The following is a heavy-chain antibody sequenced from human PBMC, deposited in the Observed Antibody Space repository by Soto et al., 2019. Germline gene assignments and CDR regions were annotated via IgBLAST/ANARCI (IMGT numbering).Heavy chain of an antibody. D-gene: IGHD3-3*01. Sequence: SETLSLTCTFSGGSISSSHYYLNWIRQPPGKGLEWIGEINHTGGTHYNPSLKSRVTMSVDTSKNQFSLRLSSVTAADTAIYYCATRITVFGLLIPPFDPWGQGTQVTVSS. CDR1: GGSISSSHYY. CDR2: INHTGGT. CDR3: ATRITVFGLLIPPFDP. V-gene: IGHV4-39*01. J-gene: IGHJ5*02.